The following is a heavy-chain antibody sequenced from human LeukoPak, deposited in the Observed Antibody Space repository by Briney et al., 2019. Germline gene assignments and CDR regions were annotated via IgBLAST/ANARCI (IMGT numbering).Heavy chain of an antibody. J-gene: IGHJ4*02. V-gene: IGHV3-72*01. D-gene: IGHD6-13*01. CDR1: GFSFSIAW. Sequence: GGSLRLSCAASGFSFSIAWMSWVRQAPGKGLEWVGRIRDKAHSYTTEYAASVKGRFTVSRDDSKNSLYLQMNSLKTEDTAIYYCARDLGQQGFDYWGQGTLVTVSS. CDR3: ARDLGQQGFDY. CDR2: IRDKAHSYTT.